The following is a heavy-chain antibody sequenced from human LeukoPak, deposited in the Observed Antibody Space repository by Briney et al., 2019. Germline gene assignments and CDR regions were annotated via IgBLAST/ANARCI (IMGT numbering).Heavy chain of an antibody. CDR1: GFTFSSYW. J-gene: IGHJ6*02. CDR3: ARGLGYCSSTSCSYYYYYGMDV. CDR2: IKQDGSEK. V-gene: IGHV3-7*04. Sequence: GGSLGLSCAASGFTFSSYWMSWVRQAPGKGLEWVANIKQDGSEKYYVDSVKGRFTISRDNAKNSLYLQMNSLRAEDTAVYYCARGLGYCSSTSCSYYYYYGMDVWGQGTTVTVSS. D-gene: IGHD2-2*01.